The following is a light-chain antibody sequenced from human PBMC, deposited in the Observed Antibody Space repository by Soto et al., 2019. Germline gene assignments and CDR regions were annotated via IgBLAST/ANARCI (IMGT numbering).Light chain of an antibody. J-gene: IGKJ1*01. Sequence: AIRMTQSPSSVSASTGDTITITCRASQTIRSYLAWYQQKPGKAPQLLISAASTLQSGVPSRFSGSGSGTDFTLTISYLQSEDFAIYYCQQYYTDQPTFGQGTTVEI. V-gene: IGKV1-8*01. CDR2: AAS. CDR1: QTIRSY. CDR3: QQYYTDQPT.